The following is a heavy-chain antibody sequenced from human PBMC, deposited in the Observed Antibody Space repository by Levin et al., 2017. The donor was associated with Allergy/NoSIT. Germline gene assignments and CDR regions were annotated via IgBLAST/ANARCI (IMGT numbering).Heavy chain of an antibody. Sequence: PGGSLRLSCAASGFTFSSYGMHWVRQAPGKGLEWVAVIWYDGSNKYYADSVKGRFTISRDNSKNTLYLQMNSLRAEDTAVYYCARGNYDFTHGMDVWGQGTTVTVSS. CDR3: ARGNYDFTHGMDV. D-gene: IGHD3-3*01. CDR2: IWYDGSNK. CDR1: GFTFSSYG. V-gene: IGHV3-33*01. J-gene: IGHJ6*02.